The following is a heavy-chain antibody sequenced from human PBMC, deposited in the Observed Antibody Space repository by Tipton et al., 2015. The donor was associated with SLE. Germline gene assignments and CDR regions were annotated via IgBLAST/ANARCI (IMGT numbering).Heavy chain of an antibody. CDR1: GFTFSSYW. J-gene: IGHJ4*02. V-gene: IGHV3-7*01. CDR2: INQDESKI. D-gene: IGHD2-21*01. Sequence: SLRLSCAASGFTFSSYWLSWVRQAPGKGLEWVANINQDESKIYYLESVKGRFTISRDNAKNTLYLQMNSLRAEDTAVYYCASAPRDCGGDCPFRYWGQGTLVTVSS. CDR3: ASAPRDCGGDCPFRY.